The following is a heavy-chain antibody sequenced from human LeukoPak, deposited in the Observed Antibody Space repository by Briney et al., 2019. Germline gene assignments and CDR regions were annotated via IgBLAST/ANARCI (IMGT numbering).Heavy chain of an antibody. D-gene: IGHD3-10*01. Sequence: SETLSLTCTVSGDSISRYYWSWIRQPAGKGLEWIGRIYNGGIITYNPSLKSRVTMSIDTSNNQFSLRLRFVTAADTAVYYCARDSGTTGEVKFDPWGQGTLVTVSA. CDR1: GDSISRYY. CDR2: IYNGGII. V-gene: IGHV4-4*07. J-gene: IGHJ5*02. CDR3: ARDSGTTGEVKFDP.